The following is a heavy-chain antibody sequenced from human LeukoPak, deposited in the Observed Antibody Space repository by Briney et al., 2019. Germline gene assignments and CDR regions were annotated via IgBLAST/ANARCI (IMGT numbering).Heavy chain of an antibody. V-gene: IGHV1-2*02. CDR3: ARGGSSSWYYFDY. Sequence: ASVKVPCKTSGYSFTAFYIHWVRQAPGQGLEWMGWIHPRRGDTNYAQKFQGRVTMTRDTSISTAYLDLSSLRSDDTAVYYCARGGSSSWYYFDYWGQGTLVTVSS. CDR1: GYSFTAFY. J-gene: IGHJ4*02. D-gene: IGHD6-13*01. CDR2: IHPRRGDT.